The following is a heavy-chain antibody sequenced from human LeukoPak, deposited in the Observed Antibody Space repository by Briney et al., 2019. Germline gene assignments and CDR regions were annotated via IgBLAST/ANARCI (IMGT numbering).Heavy chain of an antibody. J-gene: IGHJ4*02. CDR1: GYTLTELS. V-gene: IGHV1-24*01. CDR2: FDPEDGET. D-gene: IGHD6-13*01. CDR3: ATGTGSSSWMEEYFDY. Sequence: ASVKVSCKVSGYTLTELSMHWVRQAPGKGLEWMGGFDPEDGETIYAQKFQGRVTMTEDTSTDTAYMELSSLRSEDTAVYYCATGTGSSSWMEEYFDYRGQGTLVTVSS.